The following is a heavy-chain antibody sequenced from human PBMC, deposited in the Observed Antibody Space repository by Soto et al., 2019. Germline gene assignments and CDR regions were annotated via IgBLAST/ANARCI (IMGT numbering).Heavy chain of an antibody. J-gene: IGHJ4*02. V-gene: IGHV1-18*01. CDR2: ISTYLGTT. CDR1: GYSFTMYS. D-gene: IGHD3-16*02. CDR3: ARLIATSADY. Sequence: QVQLVQSEGEVRRPGASVKVSCKASGYSFTMYSITWVRQAPGQGLEWMGWISTYLGTTKYARKFQGRVTMTTDTSTSTAYMDLRTLRSDDTAVYYCARLIATSADYWGQGTLVTISS.